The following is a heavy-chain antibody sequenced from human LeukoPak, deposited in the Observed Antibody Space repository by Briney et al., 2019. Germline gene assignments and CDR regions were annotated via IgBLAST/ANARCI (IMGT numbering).Heavy chain of an antibody. CDR2: ITGSGSGI. CDR1: GFTFSNYA. D-gene: IGHD3-9*01. J-gene: IGHJ4*02. Sequence: GASLRLSCAASGFTFSNYAMSWVPQAPGKGLEGVSAITGSGSGIYYADSMKSRFTISRDNSKNTLYLQINSLRAEDTAVYYCAKWGDYDVLTGYYVSDYWGQGTLVTVSS. V-gene: IGHV3-23*01. CDR3: AKWGDYDVLTGYYVSDY.